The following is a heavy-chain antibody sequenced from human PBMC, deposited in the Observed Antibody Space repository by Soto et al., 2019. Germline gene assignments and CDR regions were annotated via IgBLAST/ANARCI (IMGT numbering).Heavy chain of an antibody. V-gene: IGHV1-69*01. CDR3: ARSLKWLLYFFDY. Sequence: QVQLEQSGAEMKKPGSSVRVSCKASGGTFSSLSINWVRQAPGRGLEWMGGIIPISDTPNYAPKFQGRVTFTADESTSTAYMELSSLRSEDTAVYFCARSLKWLLYFFDYWGQGTLVTVSS. CDR1: GGTFSSLS. J-gene: IGHJ4*02. CDR2: IIPISDTP. D-gene: IGHD3-22*01.